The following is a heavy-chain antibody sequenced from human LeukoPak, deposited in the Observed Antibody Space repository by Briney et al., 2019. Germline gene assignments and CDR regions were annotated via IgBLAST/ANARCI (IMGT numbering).Heavy chain of an antibody. V-gene: IGHV1-2*02. CDR3: ARGVVRGDYYYYIDV. D-gene: IGHD3-10*01. J-gene: IGHJ6*03. CDR2: INPSSGGT. CDR1: GYTFNDYY. Sequence: ASVKVSCKTSGYTFNDYYMNWVRQAPGQGLEWMGLINPSSGGTKYAQKFQGRVTMTRDTSISTAYMELSRLRYDDTAMYYCARGVVRGDYYYYIDVWGKGTTVTISS.